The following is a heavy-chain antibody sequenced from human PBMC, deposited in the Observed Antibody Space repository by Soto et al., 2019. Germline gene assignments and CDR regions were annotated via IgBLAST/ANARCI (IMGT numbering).Heavy chain of an antibody. Sequence: QMQLVESGGGVVQPGRSLRLSCVASGFPFREFGMHWVRQAPGKGLEWVAVISYDGSDYADSVKGRFTISRDDSRDTLFLHMDNLRPDDTGVYYCARRWNYYLDFWGQGTLVAVSS. J-gene: IGHJ4*02. D-gene: IGHD1-1*01. V-gene: IGHV3-33*05. CDR3: ARRWNYYLDF. CDR1: GFPFREFG. CDR2: ISYDGSD.